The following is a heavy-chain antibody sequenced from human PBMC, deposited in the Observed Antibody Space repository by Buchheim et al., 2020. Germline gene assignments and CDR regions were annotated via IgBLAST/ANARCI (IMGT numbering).Heavy chain of an antibody. CDR3: ARGPYCSGGNCYPGGFDY. V-gene: IGHV2-70*04. CDR2: IDWDDDK. CDR1: GFSLSTSGMR. Sequence: QVTLKKSGPALVKPTQTLTLTCTFSGFSLSTSGMRVNWIRQPPGKALEWLARIDWDDDKFYSTSLKTRLTISKDTSKNQVVLTMTNMDPLDTATYYCARGPYCSGGNCYPGGFDYWGQGTL. J-gene: IGHJ4*02. D-gene: IGHD2-15*01.